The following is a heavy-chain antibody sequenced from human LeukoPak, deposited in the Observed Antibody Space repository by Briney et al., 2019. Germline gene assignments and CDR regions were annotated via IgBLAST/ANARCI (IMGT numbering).Heavy chain of an antibody. D-gene: IGHD3-3*01. V-gene: IGHV4-61*02. CDR2: IYTSGST. Sequence: SETLSLTCTVSGGSISSGSYYWRWLRQPAGTGLEWIGRIYTSGSTNYNPSLKSRVTISVDTSKNQFSLKLSSVTAADTAVYYCARSFGVVHDAFDIWGQGTMVTVSS. CDR1: GGSISSGSYY. CDR3: ARSFGVVHDAFDI. J-gene: IGHJ3*02.